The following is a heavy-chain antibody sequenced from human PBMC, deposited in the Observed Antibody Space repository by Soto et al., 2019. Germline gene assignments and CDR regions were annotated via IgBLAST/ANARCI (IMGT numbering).Heavy chain of an antibody. CDR2: IKQDGSEK. CDR3: ARALSDGNI. D-gene: IGHD5-18*01. V-gene: IGHV3-7*04. CDR1: GINFSSYW. Sequence: GVSLRLSCAASGINFSSYWLIWARPAPGKGLEWVANIKQDGSEKYYVDSVKGRFTISRDNAKNSLYPQMNSLRAEDTAVYYCARALSDGNILGQGTMVTISS. J-gene: IGHJ3*02.